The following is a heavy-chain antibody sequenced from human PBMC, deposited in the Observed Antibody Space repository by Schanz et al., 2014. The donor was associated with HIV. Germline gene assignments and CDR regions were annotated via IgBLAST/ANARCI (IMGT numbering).Heavy chain of an antibody. CDR2: INPNSGGT. D-gene: IGHD2-15*01. J-gene: IGHJ4*02. CDR1: GYTFTGYY. Sequence: QVQLVQSGAEVKKPGASVKVSCKASGYTFTGYYMHWVRQAPGQGLEWMGWINPNSGGTNYAQKFQGRVTMTRDTSTSTAYMELRRLRSDDTAVYYCARGRSGYCSGGSCPYGRYYFDYWGQGTLVTVSS. CDR3: ARGRSGYCSGGSCPYGRYYFDY. V-gene: IGHV1-2*02.